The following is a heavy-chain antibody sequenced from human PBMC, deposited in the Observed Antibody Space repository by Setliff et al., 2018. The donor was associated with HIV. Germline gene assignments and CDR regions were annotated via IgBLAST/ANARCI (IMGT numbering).Heavy chain of an antibody. CDR2: IYSGGGT. Sequence: GGSLRLSCAGSEFSVSSNTMSWIRQAPGKGPEWVSLIYSGGGTYYADSVKGRFTISRDSSRNTLYLQLTSLRVEDTAVYHCAGGSGSYPKPFDPWGQGTLVTVS. CDR3: AGGSGSYPKPFDP. J-gene: IGHJ5*02. CDR1: EFSVSSNT. V-gene: IGHV3-66*01. D-gene: IGHD3-10*01.